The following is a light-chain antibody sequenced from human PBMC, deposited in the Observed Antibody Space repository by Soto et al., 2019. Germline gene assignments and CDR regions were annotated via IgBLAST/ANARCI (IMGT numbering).Light chain of an antibody. J-gene: IGKJ5*01. CDR3: QQYGRSPLVT. V-gene: IGKV3-20*01. CDR1: QSVSSSY. Sequence: EIVLTQSPGTLSLSPGERATLSCRVSQSVSSSYLAWYQQKPGQAPRLLIYGASSRATGIPDRFSGSGSGTDFTLTISRLEPEDFAMYYCQQYGRSPLVTFGQGTRLEIK. CDR2: GAS.